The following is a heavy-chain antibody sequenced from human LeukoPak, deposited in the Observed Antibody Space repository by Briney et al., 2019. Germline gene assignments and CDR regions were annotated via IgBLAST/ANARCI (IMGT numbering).Heavy chain of an antibody. D-gene: IGHD3-10*01. J-gene: IGHJ4*02. CDR3: ANENGGPDY. CDR2: IRYDGSNK. CDR1: GFIFSSYW. Sequence: GGTLRLSCAASGFIFSSYWMSWVRQAPGKGLEWVAFIRYDGSNKYYADSVKGRFIISRDNSKNTLYLQMSSVRAEDTAVYYCANENGGPDYWGQGTLVTVSS. V-gene: IGHV3-30*02.